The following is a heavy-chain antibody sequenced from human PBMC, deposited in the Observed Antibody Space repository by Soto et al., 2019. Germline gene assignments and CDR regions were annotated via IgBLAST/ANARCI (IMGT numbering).Heavy chain of an antibody. CDR1: GGSISSGGYY. J-gene: IGHJ6*02. V-gene: IGHV4-31*02. CDR2: IYYSGST. Sequence: SETLSLTWTVSGGSISSGGYYWSWIRQHPGKGLEWIGYIYYSGSTYYNPSLKSRVTISVDTSKNQFSLKLSSVTAADTAVYYCASATYYYDSSGYHYYYYYGMDVWGQGTTVTVSS. D-gene: IGHD3-22*01. CDR3: ASATYYYDSSGYHYYYYYGMDV.